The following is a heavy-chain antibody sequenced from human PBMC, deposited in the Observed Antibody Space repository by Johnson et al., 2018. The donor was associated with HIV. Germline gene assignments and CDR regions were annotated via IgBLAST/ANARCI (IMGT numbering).Heavy chain of an antibody. V-gene: IGHV3-30*02. CDR3: AKDQWSSSWTNDAFDI. D-gene: IGHD6-13*01. CDR1: GFTFSNYW. J-gene: IGHJ3*02. Sequence: QVQLVESGGGLVQPGESLRLSCEASGFTFSNYWMSWVRQAPGRALEWVAFIRHDGSNKYYADSVKGRFTISRDNSKNTLYLQMDSLRAEDTAVYYCAKDQWSSSWTNDAFDIWGQGTMVTVSS. CDR2: IRHDGSNK.